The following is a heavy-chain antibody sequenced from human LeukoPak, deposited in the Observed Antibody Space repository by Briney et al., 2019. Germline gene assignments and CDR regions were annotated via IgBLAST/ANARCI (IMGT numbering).Heavy chain of an antibody. J-gene: IGHJ6*03. V-gene: IGHV3-30*03. CDR2: ISYDGSNK. CDR1: GFTVSSNY. D-gene: IGHD2-15*01. CDR3: ARAGVYCSGGSCYEYYYYYMDV. Sequence: GGSLRLSCAASGFTVSSNYMSWVRQAPGKGLEWVAVISYDGSNKYYADSVKGRFTISRENSKDTLYLHRNSLRVEDTAVYYCARAGVYCSGGSCYEYYYYYMDVWGKGTTVTVSS.